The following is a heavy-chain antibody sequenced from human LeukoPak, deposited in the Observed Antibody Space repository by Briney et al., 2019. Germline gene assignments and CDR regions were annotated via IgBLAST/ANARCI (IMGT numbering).Heavy chain of an antibody. CDR3: ARDGPYYYDSSGYYYP. J-gene: IGHJ5*02. D-gene: IGHD3-22*01. V-gene: IGHV1-18*01. Sequence: ASVKVSCKASGYTFTSYGISWVRQAPGQGLEWMGWISAYNGNTNYAQKLQGRVTMTTDTSTSTAYMELRSLRSDDPAVYYCARDGPYYYDSSGYYYPWGQGTLVTVSS. CDR1: GYTFTSYG. CDR2: ISAYNGNT.